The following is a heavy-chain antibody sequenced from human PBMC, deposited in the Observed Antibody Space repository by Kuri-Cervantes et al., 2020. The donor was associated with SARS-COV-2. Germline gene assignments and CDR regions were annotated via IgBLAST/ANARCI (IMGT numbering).Heavy chain of an antibody. J-gene: IGHJ6*03. CDR3: AKDPVYYYYYMDV. CDR1: GASISSSSYY. CDR2: IYYTGST. Sequence: GSLRLSCTVSGASISSSSYYWDWNRQPPGKGLEWIGSIYYTGSTYYNPSLKSRVTISVDTSKNQFSLKLTSVTAADTAVYYCAKDPVYYYYYMDVWGKGTTVTVSS. V-gene: IGHV4-39*02.